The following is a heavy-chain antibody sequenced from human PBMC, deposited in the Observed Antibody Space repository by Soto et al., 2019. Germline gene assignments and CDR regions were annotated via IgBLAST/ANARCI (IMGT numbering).Heavy chain of an antibody. V-gene: IGHV4-39*01. CDR1: GGSLTTTNYY. CDR2: IYYSGRT. D-gene: IGHD3-3*01. CDR3: ARGYDCWSGSQNWLDP. Sequence: QLQLQESGPGLVKPSETLSLTCTVSGGSLTTTNYYWSWLRQPPGKGLEWIGNIYYSGRTYYNPSLKSRVTISVDTSNNQFSLSLSSVAAADTAVYYCARGYDCWSGSQNWLDPWGQGILVTVSA. J-gene: IGHJ5*02.